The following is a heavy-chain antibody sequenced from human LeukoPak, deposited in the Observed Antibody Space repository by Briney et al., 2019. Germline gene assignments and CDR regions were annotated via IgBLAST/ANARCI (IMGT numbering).Heavy chain of an antibody. CDR2: ISVSGGST. CDR1: GFTFSSFA. V-gene: IGHV3-23*01. D-gene: IGHD2-8*02. CDR3: AKKIGTGPGHNWFDP. J-gene: IGHJ5*02. Sequence: GGSLRLSCAASGFTFSSFAMSWVRQAPAKGLEWVSGISVSGGSTYYADSVKGRFTVSRDNSRDTLYLQMNSLRAEDTALYYCAKKIGTGPGHNWFDPWGQGTLVTVSS.